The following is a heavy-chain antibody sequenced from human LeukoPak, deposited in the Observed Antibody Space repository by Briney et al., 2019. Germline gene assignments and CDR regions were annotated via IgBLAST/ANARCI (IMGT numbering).Heavy chain of an antibody. V-gene: IGHV3-9*01. Sequence: QSGRSLRLSCAASGFTFDDYAIHWVRQAPGKGLEWVSGISWKSGGIGYADSVKGRFTISRDNAKNSLYLQMNSLRAEDTAVYYCAELGITMIGGVWGKGTTVTISS. J-gene: IGHJ6*04. CDR3: AELGITMIGGV. CDR2: ISWKSGGI. D-gene: IGHD3-10*02. CDR1: GFTFDDYA.